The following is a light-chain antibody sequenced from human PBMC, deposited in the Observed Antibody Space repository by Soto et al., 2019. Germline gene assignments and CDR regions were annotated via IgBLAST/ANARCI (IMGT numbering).Light chain of an antibody. V-gene: IGKV3-15*01. J-gene: IGKJ5*01. CDR2: GAS. Sequence: EIVLTPSPGTLSLSPGERATLSCRASQSVSSTYLAWYQHKPGQAPRLLIYGASSRATGIPARFSGSGSGTEFTLTISSLQSEDFAVYYCQQYNNWPPITFGQGTRLEIK. CDR1: QSVSSTY. CDR3: QQYNNWPPIT.